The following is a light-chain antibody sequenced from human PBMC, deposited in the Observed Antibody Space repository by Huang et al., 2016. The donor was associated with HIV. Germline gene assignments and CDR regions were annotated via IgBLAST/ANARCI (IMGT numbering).Light chain of an antibody. Sequence: EIVLTQSPGTLSLSPGERATLSCRASQSVSSSSLAWYQQKPGQAPRLLIYGASNRATVIPDRFSGSGSGADFTLTISRLEPEDFAVYYCQQYGRSPWTFGRGTKVEIK. CDR3: QQYGRSPWT. V-gene: IGKV3-20*01. CDR2: GAS. J-gene: IGKJ1*01. CDR1: QSVSSSS.